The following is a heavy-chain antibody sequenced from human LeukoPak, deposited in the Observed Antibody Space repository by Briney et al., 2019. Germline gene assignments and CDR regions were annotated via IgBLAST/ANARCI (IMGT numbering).Heavy chain of an antibody. CDR2: IYYSGST. Sequence: SETLSLTCTVSGGSISSSSYYWGWIRQPPGKGLEWIGSIYYSGSTYYNPSLKSRVTISVDTSKNQFSLKLSSVTAADTAVYYCARRPLRSGYHDYWGQGTLVTVSS. V-gene: IGHV4-39*01. CDR3: ARRPLRSGYHDY. D-gene: IGHD3-3*01. CDR1: GGSISSSSYY. J-gene: IGHJ4*02.